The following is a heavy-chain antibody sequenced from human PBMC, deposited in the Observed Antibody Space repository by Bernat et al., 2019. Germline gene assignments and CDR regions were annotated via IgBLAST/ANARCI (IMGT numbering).Heavy chain of an antibody. Sequence: QVQLVESGGGVVQPGRSLRLSCAASGFTFSSYAMHWVRQAPGKGLEWVAVISYDGSNKYYADSVKGRFTISRDNSKNTLYLQMNSLRAEDTAVYYCARDRWLYYFDYWGQRTLVTVSS. D-gene: IGHD5-12*01. CDR1: GFTFSSYA. V-gene: IGHV3-30-3*01. J-gene: IGHJ4*02. CDR3: ARDRWLYYFDY. CDR2: ISYDGSNK.